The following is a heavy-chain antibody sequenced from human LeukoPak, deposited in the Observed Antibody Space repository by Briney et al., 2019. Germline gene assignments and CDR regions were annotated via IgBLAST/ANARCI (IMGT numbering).Heavy chain of an antibody. CDR2: ISSSRSYI. CDR3: AREGSWYAYWDY. CDR1: GFTFSSYS. Sequence: GGSLRLSCAASGFTFSSYSMNWVRQAPGKGLEWVSSISSSRSYIYYADSVKGRFTISRDNAKNSLYLQMNSLRAEDTAVYYCAREGSWYAYWDYWGQGTLVTVSS. J-gene: IGHJ4*02. D-gene: IGHD6-13*01. V-gene: IGHV3-21*01.